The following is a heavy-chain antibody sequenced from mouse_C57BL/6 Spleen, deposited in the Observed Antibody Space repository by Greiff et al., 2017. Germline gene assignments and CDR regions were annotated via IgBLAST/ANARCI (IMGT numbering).Heavy chain of an antibody. D-gene: IGHD3-2*02. Sequence: QVQLQQSGPELVKPGASGKISCKASGYAFSTSWWNWVKQRPGKGLGWIGRLYPGDGDTNYNGKFKGKATLTADKSSSTAYMQRSSLTSEDSAVYYCAQRRRLRGYFDYWGQGTTLTVSS. V-gene: IGHV1-82*01. CDR1: GYAFSTSW. J-gene: IGHJ2*01. CDR3: AQRRRLRGYFDY. CDR2: LYPGDGDT.